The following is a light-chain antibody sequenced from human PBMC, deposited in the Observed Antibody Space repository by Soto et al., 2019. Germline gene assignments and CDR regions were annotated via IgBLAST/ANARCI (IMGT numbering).Light chain of an antibody. J-gene: IGLJ1*01. V-gene: IGLV2-14*03. CDR1: SSDIGAYIF. CDR2: DIA. CDR3: VSFTTKESYV. Sequence: QSVLTQPASVSGSPGQSITISCTGTSSDIGAYIFVSWYQQHPGKAPKLIIYDIANRPSGVSYRFSGSKSANTASLTISGLQADDEADYYCVSFTTKESYVFGTGTKLTVL.